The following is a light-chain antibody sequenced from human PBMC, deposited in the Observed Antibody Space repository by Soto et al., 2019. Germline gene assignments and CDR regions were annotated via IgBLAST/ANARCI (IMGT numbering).Light chain of an antibody. J-gene: IGLJ1*01. CDR2: DVT. V-gene: IGLV2-14*03. CDR1: SSDVGGYNY. CDR3: NSYTGSATPYV. Sequence: QSALTQPASVSRSPGQSITISCTGTSSDVGGYNYVSWYQHHPDKAPKLVIYDVTNRPSGVSNRFSGSKAGNTASLTISGSQADDEADYYCNSYTGSATPYVFGTGTKVTVL.